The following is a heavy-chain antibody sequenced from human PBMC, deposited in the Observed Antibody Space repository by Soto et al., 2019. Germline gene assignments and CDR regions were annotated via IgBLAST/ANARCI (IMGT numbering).Heavy chain of an antibody. J-gene: IGHJ4*02. D-gene: IGHD3-16*02. CDR1: GGSISSYY. Sequence: SETLSLTCTVSGGSISSYYWSWIRQPPGKGREGIGYIYYIASTNYTPSLKSRVTISVDTSKNQFSLKLSSVTAADTSVYYCSKNRGGIPFAFDYWGQGTLVTVSS. CDR2: IYYIAST. CDR3: SKNRGGIPFAFDY. V-gene: IGHV4-59*01.